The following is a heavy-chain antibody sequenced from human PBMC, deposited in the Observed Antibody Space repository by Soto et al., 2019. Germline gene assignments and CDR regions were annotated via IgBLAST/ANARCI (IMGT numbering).Heavy chain of an antibody. CDR2: IKQDGSEK. V-gene: IGHV3-7*01. J-gene: IGHJ4*02. CDR3: ARVPLLWFGESYFDY. CDR1: GFTFSSYW. D-gene: IGHD3-10*01. Sequence: HPGGSLRLSCAASGFTFSSYWMSWVRQAPGKGLEWVANIKQDGSEKYYVDSVKGRFTISRDNAKNSLYLQMNSLRAEDTAVYYCARVPLLWFGESYFDYWGQGTLVTVSS.